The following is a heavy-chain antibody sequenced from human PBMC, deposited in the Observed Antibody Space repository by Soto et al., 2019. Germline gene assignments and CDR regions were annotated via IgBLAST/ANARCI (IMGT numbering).Heavy chain of an antibody. CDR1: GFTFSDYY. CDR3: AKSQYSGNIDS. V-gene: IGHV3-11*01. Sequence: QVQLVESGGDLVKPGGSLRLSCAASGFTFSDYYMTWIRQAPGKGLEWLSYISDSGTTIYYADSVMGRFTISRDNARNLLYLQMNGLIKQETGMYLRAKSQYSGNIDSWVQGPLVKVSS. CDR2: ISDSGTTI. D-gene: IGHD1-26*01. J-gene: IGHJ4*02.